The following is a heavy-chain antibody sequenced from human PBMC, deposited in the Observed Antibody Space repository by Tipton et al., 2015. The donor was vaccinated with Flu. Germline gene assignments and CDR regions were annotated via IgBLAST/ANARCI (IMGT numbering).Heavy chain of an antibody. CDR2: INHSGST. Sequence: TLSLTCAVYGGSFSGYYWSWIRQPPGKGLEWIGEINHSGSTNYNPSLKSRVPISVDTSKNQFSLKLSSVTAADTAVYYCAETSPYYYDSSGSGDAFDIWGQGTMVTVSS. CDR3: AETSPYYYDSSGSGDAFDI. J-gene: IGHJ3*02. D-gene: IGHD3-22*01. CDR1: GGSFSGYY. V-gene: IGHV4-34*01.